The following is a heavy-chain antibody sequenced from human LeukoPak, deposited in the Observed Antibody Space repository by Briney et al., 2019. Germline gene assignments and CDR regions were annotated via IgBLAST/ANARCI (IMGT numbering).Heavy chain of an antibody. CDR3: AKRGGGSGYSSPTDY. CDR2: ISGSGGST. V-gene: IGHV3-23*01. J-gene: IGHJ4*02. CDR1: GFTFSSYA. D-gene: IGHD3-3*01. Sequence: SGGSLRLSCAASGFTFSSYAMSWVRQAPGKGLEWVSAISGSGGSTYYADSVKGRFTISRDNSKNTLYLQMNSLRAEDTAVYYYAKRGGGSGYSSPTDYWGQGTLVTVSS.